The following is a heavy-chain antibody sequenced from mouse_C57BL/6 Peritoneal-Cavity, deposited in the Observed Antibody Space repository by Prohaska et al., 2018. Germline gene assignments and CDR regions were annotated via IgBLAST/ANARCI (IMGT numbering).Heavy chain of an antibody. CDR3: ARHYYGSSWYFDV. Sequence: ECVATHSCADSYTYYQDSVKGRLTISRDNAKNTLYLQMSSLKSEDTAMYYCARHYYGSSWYFDVWGTGTTVTVSS. V-gene: IGHV5-6*01. J-gene: IGHJ1*03. CDR2: HSCADSYT. D-gene: IGHD1-1*01.